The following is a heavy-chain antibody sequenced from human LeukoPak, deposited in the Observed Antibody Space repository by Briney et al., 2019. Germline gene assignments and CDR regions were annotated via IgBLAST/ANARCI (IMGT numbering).Heavy chain of an antibody. V-gene: IGHV4-4*02. D-gene: IGHD2-15*01. CDR3: ARLVVAASGPNFDY. CDR1: GGSISSSNW. Sequence: SGTLSLTCAVSGGSISSSNWWSWVRQPPGKGLEWIGEIYHSGSTNYNPSLKSRVTISVDKSKNQSSLKLSSVTAADTAVYYCARLVVAASGPNFDYWGRGTLVTVSS. J-gene: IGHJ4*02. CDR2: IYHSGST.